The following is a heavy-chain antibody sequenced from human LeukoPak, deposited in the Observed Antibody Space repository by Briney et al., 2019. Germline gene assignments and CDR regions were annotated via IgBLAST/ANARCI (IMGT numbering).Heavy chain of an antibody. CDR3: ARGDFDY. V-gene: IGHV3-11*05. CDR1: GFTFSDYY. CDR2: ISSSSSYT. J-gene: IGHJ4*02. Sequence: TGGSLRLSCAASGFTFSDYYMSWIRQAPGKGLEWVSYISSSSSYTNYADSVKGRFTISRDSSKNTVFLQMNSLRAEDTAVYYCARGDFDYWGQGTLVTVSS.